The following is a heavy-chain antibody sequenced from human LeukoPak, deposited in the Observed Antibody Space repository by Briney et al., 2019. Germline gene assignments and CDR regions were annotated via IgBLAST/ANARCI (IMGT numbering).Heavy chain of an antibody. CDR3: ARRTTVTIPFGY. CDR1: GVSYSGYY. CDR2: INHSGST. V-gene: IGHV4-34*01. D-gene: IGHD4-11*01. Sequence: PSETLSLTCAVYGVSYSGYYWSWIRQPPGKGLEWSGEINHSGSTNYNPSLKSRVTISVDKSKNQFSLKLSSVTAADTAVYYCARRTTVTIPFGYWGQGTLVTVSS. J-gene: IGHJ4*02.